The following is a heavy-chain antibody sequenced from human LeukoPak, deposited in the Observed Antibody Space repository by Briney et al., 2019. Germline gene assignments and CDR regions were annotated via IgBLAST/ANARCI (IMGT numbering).Heavy chain of an antibody. CDR3: ARDSEPDFWSGYYCLDY. CDR2: ISSSSSYI. V-gene: IGHV3-21*01. Sequence: PGGSLRLSCAASGFTFSSYRMNWVRQAPGKGLEWVSSISSSSSYIYYADSVKGRFTISRDNAKNSLYLQMNSLRAEDTAVYYCARDSEPDFWSGYYCLDYWGQGTLVTVSS. D-gene: IGHD3-3*01. J-gene: IGHJ4*02. CDR1: GFTFSSYR.